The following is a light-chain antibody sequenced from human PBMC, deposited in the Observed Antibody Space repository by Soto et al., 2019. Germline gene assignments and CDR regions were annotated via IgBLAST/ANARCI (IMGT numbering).Light chain of an antibody. CDR3: SSFAGSYSPYV. V-gene: IGLV2-8*01. CDR2: QVN. J-gene: IGLJ1*01. Sequence: QSALTQPPSASGSPGQSVTISCTGTSSDIGVYDFVSWYQQHPGKAPKVITYQVNKRPSGVPDRFSGSKSGNTASLTVSGLRPEDEADYFCSSFAGSYSPYVFGTGTKLTVL. CDR1: SSDIGVYDF.